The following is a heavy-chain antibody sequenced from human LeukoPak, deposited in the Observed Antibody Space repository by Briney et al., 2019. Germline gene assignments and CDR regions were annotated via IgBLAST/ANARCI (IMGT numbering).Heavy chain of an antibody. D-gene: IGHD3-22*01. CDR1: GYTLTELS. V-gene: IGHV1-24*01. CDR2: FDPEDGET. Sequence: GASVKVSCKVSGYTLTELSMHWVRQAPGKGLEWMGGFDPEDGETIYAQKFQGRVTMTEDTSTDTAYMELSSLRSEDTAVYYCATDTKIAVARVFFIYWGQGTLATVSS. CDR3: ATDTKIAVARVFFIY. J-gene: IGHJ4*02.